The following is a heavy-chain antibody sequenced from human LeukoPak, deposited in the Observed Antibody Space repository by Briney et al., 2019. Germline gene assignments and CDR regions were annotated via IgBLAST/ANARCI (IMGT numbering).Heavy chain of an antibody. Sequence: PGGSLRLSCAASGFTFSSYWMSWVRQAPGKGLEWVANIKQGGSEKHYVDSVKGRFTISRDNAKNSLYLQMNSLRAEDTAVYYCAGEVIFPSCWFDPWGQGTLVTVSS. CDR2: IKQGGSEK. J-gene: IGHJ5*02. D-gene: IGHD3-22*01. CDR3: AGEVIFPSCWFDP. CDR1: GFTFSSYW. V-gene: IGHV3-7*01.